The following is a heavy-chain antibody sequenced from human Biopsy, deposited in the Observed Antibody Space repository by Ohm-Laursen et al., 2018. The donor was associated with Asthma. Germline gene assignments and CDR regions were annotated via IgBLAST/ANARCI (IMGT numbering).Heavy chain of an antibody. CDR1: GYTFTSVA. V-gene: IGHV7-4-1*01. J-gene: IGHJ4*02. CDR2: INTNSGTP. CDR3: TRAGSTFVADY. Sequence: GASVKVSCKASGYTFTSVAVMWVRQAPGQGLEWMGWINTNSGTPTYVQGFSGRFVFSLDPSVTTAYLQIDSLRSEDTGVYYCTRAGSTFVADYWGQGTTATVSS. D-gene: IGHD5-12*01.